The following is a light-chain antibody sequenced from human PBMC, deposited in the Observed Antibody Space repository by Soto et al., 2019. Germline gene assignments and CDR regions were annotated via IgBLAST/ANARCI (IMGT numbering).Light chain of an antibody. Sequence: QAVVTQEPSFSVSPGGTVTLTCGLSSGPVFTSSYPNWYQQTPGQAPRTLTFNTNTRSSGVPDRFSGSILGDKAALTITGAQADDDSYYYCLLYLGGGIWVFGGGTKLTVL. CDR1: SGPVFTSSY. CDR2: NTN. J-gene: IGLJ3*02. V-gene: IGLV8-61*01. CDR3: LLYLGGGIWV.